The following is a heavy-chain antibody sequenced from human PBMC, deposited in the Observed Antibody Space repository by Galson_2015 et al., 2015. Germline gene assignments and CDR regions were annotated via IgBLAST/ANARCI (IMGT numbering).Heavy chain of an antibody. D-gene: IGHD4-17*01. Sequence: SETLSLTCAVYGGSFSGYYWSWIRQPPGKGLEWIGEINHSGSTNYNPSLKSRVTISVDTSKNQFSLKLSSVTAADTAVYYCASRSLTTVTTYGGYWGQGTLVTVSS. V-gene: IGHV4-34*01. CDR2: INHSGST. CDR1: GGSFSGYY. CDR3: ASRSLTTVTTYGGY. J-gene: IGHJ4*02.